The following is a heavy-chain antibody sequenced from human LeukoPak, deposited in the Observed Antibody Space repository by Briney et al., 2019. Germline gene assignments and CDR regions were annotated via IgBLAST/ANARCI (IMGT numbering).Heavy chain of an antibody. V-gene: IGHV4-30-2*01. D-gene: IGHD4-23*01. Sequence: KASETLSLTCAVSGGSLSGGFTWSWIRQPLGKGLEWIGFIYHSGSTYYNPSLKSRVTISIDTSKNQVPLNLTSVTAADTAMYFCARGDYGGLGAWGQGILVTVSS. CDR1: GGSLSGGFT. CDR2: IYHSGST. J-gene: IGHJ5*02. CDR3: ARGDYGGLGA.